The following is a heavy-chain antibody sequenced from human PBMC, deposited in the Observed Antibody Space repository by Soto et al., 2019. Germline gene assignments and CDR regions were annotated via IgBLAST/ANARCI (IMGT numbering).Heavy chain of an antibody. D-gene: IGHD5-12*01. CDR1: GGTFSSYA. V-gene: IGHV1-69*01. CDR2: IIPIFGTA. CDR3: ARDRRYSGYDGVDY. Sequence: QVQLVQSGAEVKKPGSSVKVSCKASGGTFSSYAISWVRQAPGQGLEWTGGIIPIFGTANYAQKFQGRVTITADESTSTAYMELSSLRSEDTAVYYCARDRRYSGYDGVDYWGQGTLVTVSS. J-gene: IGHJ4*02.